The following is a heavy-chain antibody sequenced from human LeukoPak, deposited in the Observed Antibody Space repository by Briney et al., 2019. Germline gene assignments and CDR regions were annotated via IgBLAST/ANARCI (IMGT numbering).Heavy chain of an antibody. V-gene: IGHV4-38-2*01. Sequence: PSHSLSLTCAVSGYSISSGYYRGWTRQPPGRGLERIGSIYHSGSTYYNPSRKSRVTISVDTSKNQFSLKLSSVTAADTAVYYCARGRDFWSGYQHAFDIWGQGAMVTVSS. CDR3: ARGRDFWSGYQHAFDI. CDR1: GYSISSGYY. J-gene: IGHJ3*02. D-gene: IGHD3-3*01. CDR2: IYHSGST.